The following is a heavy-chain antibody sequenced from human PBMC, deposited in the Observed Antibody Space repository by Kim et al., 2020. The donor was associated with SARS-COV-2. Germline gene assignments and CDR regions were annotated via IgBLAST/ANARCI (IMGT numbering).Heavy chain of an antibody. CDR1: AFTFSSHT. J-gene: IGHJ4*02. CDR2: ITTSSRYK. V-gene: IGHV3-21*01. D-gene: IGHD3-22*01. Sequence: GGSLRLSCVASAFTFSSHTLNWVRQAPGKGLEWVSSITTSSRYKYYADSVKGRFTISRDNAKNSLYLQMNSLRAEDTAVYYCARDYSPPHYYDSSGYFDPWGQGTLVTVSS. CDR3: ARDYSPPHYYDSSGYFDP.